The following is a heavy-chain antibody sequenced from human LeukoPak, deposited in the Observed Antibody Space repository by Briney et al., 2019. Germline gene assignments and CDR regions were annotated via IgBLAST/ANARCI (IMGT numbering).Heavy chain of an antibody. D-gene: IGHD6-13*01. CDR1: GYTFTSYG. V-gene: IGHV1-18*04. Sequence: ASVKVSCKASGYTFTSYGISWVRQAPGQGLEWMGWISAYNGNTNYAQKLQGRVTITADKSTSTAYMELSSLRSEDTAVYYCASYSSSLDYWGQGTLVTVSS. J-gene: IGHJ4*02. CDR2: ISAYNGNT. CDR3: ASYSSSLDY.